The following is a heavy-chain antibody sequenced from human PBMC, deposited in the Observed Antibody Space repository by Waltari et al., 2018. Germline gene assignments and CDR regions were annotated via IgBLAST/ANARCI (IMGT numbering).Heavy chain of an antibody. Sequence: QLQLQESGPGLVKRSETLSLTCPVSGGSISRRVYYWGWIRQSPGQGLEWIGIIHYSGSTHYNPSLRSRVTISVDTSKNHFSLELSSVTAADTAVYYCARESGRDYYLDYWGQGTLVTVSS. J-gene: IGHJ4*02. CDR2: IHYSGST. CDR1: GGSISRRVYY. D-gene: IGHD3-10*01. CDR3: ARESGRDYYLDY. V-gene: IGHV4-39*07.